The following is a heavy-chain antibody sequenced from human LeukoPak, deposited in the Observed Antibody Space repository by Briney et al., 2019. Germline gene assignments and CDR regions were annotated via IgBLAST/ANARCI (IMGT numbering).Heavy chain of an antibody. V-gene: IGHV4-34*01. Sequence: SETLSLTCAVYGGSFSGYYWSWIRQPPGKGLEWIGEINHSGSTNYNPSLKSRVTISVDTSKNQFSLKLSSVTAADTAVYYCARGRSMVVPAAISQGGVRRWWSYFDYWGQGTLVTVSS. CDR1: GGSFSGYY. J-gene: IGHJ4*02. D-gene: IGHD2-2*02. CDR2: INHSGST. CDR3: ARGRSMVVPAAISQGGVRRWWSYFDY.